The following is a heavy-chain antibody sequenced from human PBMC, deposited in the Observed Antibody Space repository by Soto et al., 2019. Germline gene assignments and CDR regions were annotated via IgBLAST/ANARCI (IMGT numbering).Heavy chain of an antibody. V-gene: IGHV3-48*03. J-gene: IGHJ6*02. CDR1: GFAFSSYE. D-gene: IGHD3-3*01. Sequence: PGGSLRFSCAASGFAFSSYEMNWVRQAPGKGLEWVSYISSSGTSIYYADSVKGRLTISRDNAKKSLYLQMNSLRAEDTAVYYCAREGGVVVKYALDVWGQGTTVTVSS. CDR2: ISSSGTSI. CDR3: AREGGVVVKYALDV.